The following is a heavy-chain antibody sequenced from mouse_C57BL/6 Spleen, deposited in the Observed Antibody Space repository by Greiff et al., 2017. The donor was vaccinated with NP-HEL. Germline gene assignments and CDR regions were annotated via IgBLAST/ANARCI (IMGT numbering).Heavy chain of an antibody. Sequence: EVKVIESGGGLVQPGGSLKLSCAASGIDFSRYWMSWVRRAPGKGLEWIGEINPDSSTINYAPSLKDKFIISRDNAKNTLYLQMSKVRSEDTALYYCASVYYGYDVESYWGQGTLVTVSA. D-gene: IGHD2-2*01. CDR1: GIDFSRYW. J-gene: IGHJ3*01. CDR3: ASVYYGYDVESY. V-gene: IGHV4-1*01. CDR2: INPDSSTI.